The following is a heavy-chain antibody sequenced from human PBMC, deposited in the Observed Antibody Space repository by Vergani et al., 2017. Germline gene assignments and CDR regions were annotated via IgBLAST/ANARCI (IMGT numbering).Heavy chain of an antibody. J-gene: IGHJ5*02. CDR2: ISSSSSTI. V-gene: IGHV3-48*01. D-gene: IGHD5-12*01. Sequence: EVQLVESGGGLVQPGGSLRLSCAASGFTFSSYSMNWVRQAPGKGLEWVSYISSSSSTIYYADSVKCRFTISRDNAKNSLYLQMNSLRAEDTAVYYCARVATIGWFDPWGQGTLVTVSS. CDR3: ARVATIGWFDP. CDR1: GFTFSSYS.